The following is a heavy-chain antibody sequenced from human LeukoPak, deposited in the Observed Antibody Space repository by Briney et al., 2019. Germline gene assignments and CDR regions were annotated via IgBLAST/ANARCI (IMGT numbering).Heavy chain of an antibody. J-gene: IGHJ3*02. Sequence: GSLRLSCAASGFTFSNAWMSWVRQPPGKGLEWIGEINHSGSTNYNPSLKSRVTISVDTSKNQFSLKLNSVTAADTAVYYCAGNLQDAFDIWGQGTMVTVSS. V-gene: IGHV4-34*08. CDR1: GFTFSNAW. CDR2: INHSGST. CDR3: AGNLQDAFDI.